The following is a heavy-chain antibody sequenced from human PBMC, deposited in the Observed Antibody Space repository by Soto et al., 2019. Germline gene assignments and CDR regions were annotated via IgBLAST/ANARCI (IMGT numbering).Heavy chain of an antibody. CDR1: GYTFTGYD. D-gene: IGHD3-3*01. Sequence: ASVNVSCKSSGYTFTGYDTHWVREAPGQGLEWMGWINPNSGGTNYAQKFQGWVTMTRDTPISTAYMELSRLRSDDTAVYYCARGYYDFRSHYGMDVWGQGTTVTVPS. CDR2: INPNSGGT. CDR3: ARGYYDFRSHYGMDV. J-gene: IGHJ6*02. V-gene: IGHV1-2*04.